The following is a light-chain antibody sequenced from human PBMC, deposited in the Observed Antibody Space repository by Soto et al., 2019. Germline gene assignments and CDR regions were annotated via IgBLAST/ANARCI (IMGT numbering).Light chain of an antibody. CDR2: WAS. J-gene: IGKJ1*01. CDR3: QQYYCTLRT. CDR1: QSVLYSSNNKNY. Sequence: IVMTQSPDSLAVSLGERATINCKSSQSVLYSSNNKNYLAWYQQKPGQPPKLLIYWASTRESGVPDRFSGSGSGKDFSLTISSLQAEDVAVYYCQQYYCTLRTFGQGTKVEIK. V-gene: IGKV4-1*01.